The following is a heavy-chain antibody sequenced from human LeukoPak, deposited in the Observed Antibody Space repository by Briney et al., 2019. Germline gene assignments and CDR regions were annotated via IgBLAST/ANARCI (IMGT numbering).Heavy chain of an antibody. D-gene: IGHD3-22*01. V-gene: IGHV1-8*01. CDR1: GYTFTSYD. CDR2: MNPNSGNT. J-gene: IGHJ4*02. Sequence: GASVKVSCKASGYTFTSYDINWVRQATGQGLEWMGWMNPNSGNTGYAQKFQGRVTMTRNTSISTAYMELSSLRSEDTAVYYCAKGPPASFSYDSSGYYPPFGYWGQGTLVTVSS. CDR3: AKGPPASFSYDSSGYYPPFGY.